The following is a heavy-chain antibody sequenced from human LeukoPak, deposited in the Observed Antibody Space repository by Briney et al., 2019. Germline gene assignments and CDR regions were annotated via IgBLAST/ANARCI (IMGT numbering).Heavy chain of an antibody. D-gene: IGHD3-22*01. J-gene: IGHJ6*02. CDR2: IYYSGST. CDR3: ARGGSGYEKYTSYYYYGMDV. Sequence: SETLSLTCTVSGGSISSYYWSWIRQPPGKGLEWIGYIYYSGSTNYNPSLKSRVTISVDTSKNQFSLKLSSVTAADTAVYYCARGGSGYEKYTSYYYYGMDVWGQGTTVTVSS. CDR1: GGSISSYY. V-gene: IGHV4-59*01.